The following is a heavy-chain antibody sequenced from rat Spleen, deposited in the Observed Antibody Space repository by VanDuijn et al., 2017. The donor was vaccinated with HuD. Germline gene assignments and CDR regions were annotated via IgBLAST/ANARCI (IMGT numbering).Heavy chain of an antibody. J-gene: IGHJ4*01. CDR3: TRGGNYALDA. Sequence: EVQLVESDGGLVQPGRSLKLSCAASGFTFSDYYMAWVRQAPAKGLEWVATISSDGRRNYYRDSVKGRFTISRDIAQNTLYLQMNSLRSEDTATYYCTRGGNYALDAWGQGASVTVSS. D-gene: IGHD1-11*01. CDR2: ISSDGRRN. V-gene: IGHV5-29*01. CDR1: GFTFSDYY.